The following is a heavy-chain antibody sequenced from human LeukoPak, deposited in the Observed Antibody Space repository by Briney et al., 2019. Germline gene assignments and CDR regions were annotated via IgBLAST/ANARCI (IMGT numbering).Heavy chain of an antibody. J-gene: IGHJ5*02. CDR2: IKQDGSEK. CDR1: GFTFSSYW. D-gene: IGHD1-26*01. V-gene: IGHV3-7*01. Sequence: EAGGSLRLSCAASGFTFSSYWISWVRQAPGKGREGVANIKQDGSEKYYVDSVKGRFTISRDNAKNSLYLQMNSLRAEDTAVYYCARDLGGSYYHWFDPWGQGTLVTVSS. CDR3: ARDLGGSYYHWFDP.